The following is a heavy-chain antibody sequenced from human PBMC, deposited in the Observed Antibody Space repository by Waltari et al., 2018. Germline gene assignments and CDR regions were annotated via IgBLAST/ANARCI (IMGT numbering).Heavy chain of an antibody. CDR2: IYTSGST. D-gene: IGHD5-18*01. Sequence: QVQLQESGPGLVKPSQTLSLTCTVSGGSISSGSYYWSWIRQPAGKGLEWIGYIYTSGSTNYNPSLKSRVTISVDTSKNQFSLKLSSVTAADTAVYYCARAIYMVIGAFDIWGQGTMVTVSS. J-gene: IGHJ3*02. CDR3: ARAIYMVIGAFDI. V-gene: IGHV4-61*09. CDR1: GGSISSGSYY.